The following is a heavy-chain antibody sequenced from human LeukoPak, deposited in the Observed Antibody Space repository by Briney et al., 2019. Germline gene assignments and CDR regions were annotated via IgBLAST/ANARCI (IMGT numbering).Heavy chain of an antibody. CDR1: GFTFSSYA. Sequence: GGSLRLSCAASGFTFSSYAMHWVRQAPGKGLEWVAVISYDGSNKYYADSVKGRFTISRDNSKNTLYLQMNSLRAEDTAVYYCARMVDSSGYYFDYWGRGTLVTVSS. J-gene: IGHJ4*02. CDR3: ARMVDSSGYYFDY. CDR2: ISYDGSNK. D-gene: IGHD3-22*01. V-gene: IGHV3-30-3*01.